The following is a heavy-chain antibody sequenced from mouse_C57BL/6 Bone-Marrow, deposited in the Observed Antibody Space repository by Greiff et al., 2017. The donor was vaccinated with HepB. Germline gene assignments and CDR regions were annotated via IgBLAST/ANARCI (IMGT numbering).Heavy chain of an antibody. CDR3: ARERVYDGYSYAMDY. Sequence: VKLMESDAELVKPGASVKISCKVSGYTFTDHTIHWMKQRPEQGLEWIGYIYPRDGSTKYNEKFKGKATLTADKSSSTAYMQLNSLTSEDSAVYFCARERVYDGYSYAMDYWGQGTSVTVSS. D-gene: IGHD2-3*01. V-gene: IGHV1-78*01. CDR2: IYPRDGST. CDR1: GYTFTDHT. J-gene: IGHJ4*01.